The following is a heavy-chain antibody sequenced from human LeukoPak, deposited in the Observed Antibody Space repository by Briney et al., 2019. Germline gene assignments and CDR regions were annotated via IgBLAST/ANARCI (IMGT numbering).Heavy chain of an antibody. V-gene: IGHV3-48*03. D-gene: IGHD6-6*01. CDR1: GFTFSSYE. J-gene: IGHJ4*02. CDR2: ISSSGSTI. Sequence: GGSLRLSCAASGFTFSSYEMNWVRQAPGKGLEWVSYISSSGSTIYYADSVKGRFTISRDNAKNPLYLQMNSLRAEDTALYYCARAFSSFWPIDYWGQGTLVTVSS. CDR3: ARAFSSFWPIDY.